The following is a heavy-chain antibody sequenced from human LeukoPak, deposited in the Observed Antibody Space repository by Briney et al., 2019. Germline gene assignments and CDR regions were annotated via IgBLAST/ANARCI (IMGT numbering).Heavy chain of an antibody. CDR2: IYYTGST. J-gene: IGHJ4*02. D-gene: IGHD4-23*01. CDR1: GDSISPYY. Sequence: SETLSLTCTVSGDSISPYYWNWIRQPPGKGLEWIGYIYYTGSTNYNPSLKSRVTISVDTSKNQFSLELTSVTAADTAVYYCARVGFGNTPHPIDYWGQGTLVTVSS. V-gene: IGHV4-59*01. CDR3: ARVGFGNTPHPIDY.